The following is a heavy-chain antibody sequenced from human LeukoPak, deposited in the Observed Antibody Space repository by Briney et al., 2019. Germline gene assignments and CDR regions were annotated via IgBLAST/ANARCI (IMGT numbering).Heavy chain of an antibody. V-gene: IGHV3-30*03. CDR2: ISYDGGNK. J-gene: IGHJ4*02. D-gene: IGHD3-22*01. Sequence: PGGSLRLSCAASGFTFSSYSMNWVRQAPGKGLEWVAVISYDGGNKYYADSVEGRFTISRDNSKNTLYLQMNSLRAEDTAMYYCARGYYYDSSGYPPRDYWGQGTLVTVSS. CDR3: ARGYYYDSSGYPPRDY. CDR1: GFTFSSYS.